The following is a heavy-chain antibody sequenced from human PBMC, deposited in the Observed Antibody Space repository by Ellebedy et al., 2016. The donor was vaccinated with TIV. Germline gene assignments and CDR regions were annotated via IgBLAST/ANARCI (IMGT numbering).Heavy chain of an antibody. V-gene: IGHV1-18*01. J-gene: IGHJ4*02. D-gene: IGHD6-25*01. CDR2: ISAYTGDT. CDR1: GFALASYS. Sequence: ASVKVSCKASGFALASYSFSWVRQAPGQGLEWMGWISAYTGDTNYAQKFQGRLTMTTDTSTDTAYMDLSSLTSVDTAVYYCARDDSSGLSYWGQGTLVIVSS. CDR3: ARDDSSGLSY.